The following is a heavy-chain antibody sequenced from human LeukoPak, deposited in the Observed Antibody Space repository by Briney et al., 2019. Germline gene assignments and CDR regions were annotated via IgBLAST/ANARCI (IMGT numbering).Heavy chain of an antibody. CDR2: INQDGSKK. Sequence: QSGGSLRLSCVASRFTFSNYWMSWVRQAPGKGLEWVANINQDGSKKPYADSMKGRFTISRDNAKESLYLQLNGLRADDTAVYYCAKWGPHCVGDYCPALDSWGQGTLVTVSS. CDR1: RFTFSNYW. D-gene: IGHD2-21*02. J-gene: IGHJ4*02. CDR3: AKWGPHCVGDYCPALDS. V-gene: IGHV3-7*01.